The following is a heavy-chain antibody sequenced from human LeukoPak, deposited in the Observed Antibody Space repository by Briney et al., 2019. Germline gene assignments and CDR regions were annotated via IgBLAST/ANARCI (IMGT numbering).Heavy chain of an antibody. D-gene: IGHD5-18*01. Sequence: PPETLSLTCTVSGGSISSYYWSWIRQPPRKGLEWIGYIYYSGSTNYSPSLKSRVTISVDTSKNQFALKLSSVTAADTAVYYCARSEYSYGADAFDIWGQGTMVTVSS. V-gene: IGHV4-59*01. CDR3: ARSEYSYGADAFDI. CDR1: GGSISSYY. J-gene: IGHJ3*02. CDR2: IYYSGST.